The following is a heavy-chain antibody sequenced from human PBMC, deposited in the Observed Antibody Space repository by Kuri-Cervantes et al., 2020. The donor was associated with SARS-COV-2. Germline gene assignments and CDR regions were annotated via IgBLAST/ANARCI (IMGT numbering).Heavy chain of an antibody. CDR2: IKKDGSEK. Sequence: GESLRLSCVSSGFSFSMYWMSWVRQAPGKGLEWVANIKKDGSEKYYLDSVKSRFTISRDNAKNSLYLQMNSLRAEDTAVYYCAREQWLELDAFDIWGQGTMVTVSS. D-gene: IGHD6-19*01. J-gene: IGHJ3*02. V-gene: IGHV3-7*01. CDR3: AREQWLELDAFDI. CDR1: GFSFSMYW.